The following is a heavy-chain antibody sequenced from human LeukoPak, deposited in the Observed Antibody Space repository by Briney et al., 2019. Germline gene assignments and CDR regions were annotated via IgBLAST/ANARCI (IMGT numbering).Heavy chain of an antibody. D-gene: IGHD3-10*01. Sequence: ASVKVSCKASGYTFSGYYMHWVRQAPGQGIEWMGWINPNSGGTNYAQKFQGRVTMTRDTSISTAYMELSRLRSDDTAVYYCARDHITMVRGVPENYYYYYMDVWDKGTTVTISS. J-gene: IGHJ6*03. V-gene: IGHV1-2*02. CDR1: GYTFSGYY. CDR3: ARDHITMVRGVPENYYYYYMDV. CDR2: INPNSGGT.